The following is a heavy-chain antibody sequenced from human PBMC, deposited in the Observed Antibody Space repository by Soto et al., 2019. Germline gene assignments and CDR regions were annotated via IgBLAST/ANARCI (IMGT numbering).Heavy chain of an antibody. CDR3: AKDRHSSSWSNWFDP. CDR1: GFTFSSYG. V-gene: IGHV3-30*18. CDR2: ISYDGSNK. Sequence: QVQLVESGGGVVQPGRSLRLSCAASGFTFSSYGMHWVRQAPGKGLEWVAVISYDGSNKYYADSVKGRFTISRDNSKNTLYLQMTSLRAEDTAVYYCAKDRHSSSWSNWFDPWGQGTLVTVSS. D-gene: IGHD6-13*01. J-gene: IGHJ5*02.